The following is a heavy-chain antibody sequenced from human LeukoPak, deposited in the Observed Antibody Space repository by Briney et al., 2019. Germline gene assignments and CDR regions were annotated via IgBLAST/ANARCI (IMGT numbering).Heavy chain of an antibody. J-gene: IGHJ4*02. CDR1: GFTFSSYA. CDR3: AREPPEKDYYDSSGYLGFDY. Sequence: GGSLRLSCAASGFTFSSYAMSWVRQAPGKGLEWVSAFSGSGGSTYYADSVRGRFTISRDNSKSTLYLQMNSLRAEDTAVYYCAREPPEKDYYDSSGYLGFDYWGQGTLVTVSS. CDR2: FSGSGGST. D-gene: IGHD3-22*01. V-gene: IGHV3-23*01.